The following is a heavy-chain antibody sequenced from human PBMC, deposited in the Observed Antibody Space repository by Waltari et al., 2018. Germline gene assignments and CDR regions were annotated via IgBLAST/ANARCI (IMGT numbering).Heavy chain of an antibody. CDR2: IYYSGST. CDR1: GGSISSHY. V-gene: IGHV4-59*11. J-gene: IGHJ6*02. CDR3: ARDIWYSSNPTGYYYYGMDV. Sequence: QVQLQESGPGLVKPSETLSLTCTVSGGSISSHYWSWIRPPPGKGLEWIGYIYYSGSTNYNPSLKSRVTISVDTSKNQFSLKLSSVTAADTAVYYCARDIWYSSNPTGYYYYGMDVWGQGTTVTVSS. D-gene: IGHD6-13*01.